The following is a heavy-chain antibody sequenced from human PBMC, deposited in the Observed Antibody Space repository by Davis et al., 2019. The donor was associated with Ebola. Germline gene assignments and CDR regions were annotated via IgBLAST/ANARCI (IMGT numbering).Heavy chain of an antibody. J-gene: IGHJ3*02. CDR2: IYYSGST. CDR3: AREMATLGINHAFDI. D-gene: IGHD5-24*01. Sequence: MPSETLSLTYTVSGGSISSGGYYWSWIRQHPGKGLEWIGYIYYSGSTYYNPSLKSRVTISVDTSKNQFSLKLSSVTAADTAVYYCAREMATLGINHAFDIWGQGTMVTVSS. V-gene: IGHV4-31*03. CDR1: GGSISSGGYY.